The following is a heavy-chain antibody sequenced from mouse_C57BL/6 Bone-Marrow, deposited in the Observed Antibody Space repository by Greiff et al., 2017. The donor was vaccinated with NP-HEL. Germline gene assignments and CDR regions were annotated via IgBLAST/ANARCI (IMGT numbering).Heavy chain of an antibody. CDR1: GYTFTDYY. D-gene: IGHD1-1*01. J-gene: IGHJ2*01. Sequence: MNQSGPELVKPGASVKISCKASGYTFTDYYMNWVKQSHGKSLEWIGDINPNNGGTSYNQKFKGKAILTVDKSSSTTYMELRSLTSEDSAVYYCARSYYYGSSYRYWGQGTTLPVSS. V-gene: IGHV1-26*01. CDR3: ARSYYYGSSYRY. CDR2: INPNNGGT.